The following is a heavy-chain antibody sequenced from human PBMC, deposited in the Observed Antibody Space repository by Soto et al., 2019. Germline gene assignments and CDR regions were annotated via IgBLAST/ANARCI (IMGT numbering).Heavy chain of an antibody. CDR1: GGSISSSSYY. V-gene: IGHV4-39*07. J-gene: IGHJ4*02. Sequence: SETLSLTCTVSGGSISSSSYYWGWIRQPPGKGLEWIGSIYYTGSTNYNPSLKSRVTISIDMSKNQFSLKLNSVTAADTAVYYCARIKSSTLDYWGQGTLVTVSS. D-gene: IGHD6-19*01. CDR3: ARIKSSTLDY. CDR2: IYYTGST.